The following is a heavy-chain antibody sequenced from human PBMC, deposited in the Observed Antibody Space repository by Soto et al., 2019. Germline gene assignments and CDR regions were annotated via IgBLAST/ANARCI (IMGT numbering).Heavy chain of an antibody. D-gene: IGHD1-26*01. CDR2: IYPGDSDT. Sequence: GESLKISCKGSGYSFTTYWIGWLRQTPGKGLEWMGIIYPGDSDTRYSPSFQGKVTISADKSISTAYLQWSSLKASDTALYYCARRGFSGSYYKYYFDYWGQGTLVTVSS. V-gene: IGHV5-51*01. CDR3: ARRGFSGSYYKYYFDY. J-gene: IGHJ4*02. CDR1: GYSFTTYW.